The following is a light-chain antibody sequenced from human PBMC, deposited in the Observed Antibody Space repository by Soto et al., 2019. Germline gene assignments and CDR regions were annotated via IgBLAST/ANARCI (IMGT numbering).Light chain of an antibody. V-gene: IGKV4-1*01. CDR1: ESVLYNSDNKNY. J-gene: IGKJ1*01. CDR2: WAS. Sequence: DIVMTRCPDSLSLYLGDRATVNCDSSESVLYNSDNKNYLAWYQQKSGQPPKLLIYWASTRQSGVPDRFSGSGSGTDFTLTISSLQAEDVALYYCQQYYSTPRTFGQGTKV. CDR3: QQYYSTPRT.